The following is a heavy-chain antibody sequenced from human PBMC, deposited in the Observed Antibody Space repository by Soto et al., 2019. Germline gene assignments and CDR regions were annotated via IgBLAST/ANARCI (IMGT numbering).Heavy chain of an antibody. CDR1: GYSFTSYW. D-gene: IGHD5-12*01. CDR2: IYPGDSDT. J-gene: IGHJ3*02. CDR3: ARVAPNTRGYSGYDFNAFDI. Sequence: GESLKISCKGSGYSFTSYWIGWVRQMPGKGLEWMGIIYPGDSDTRYSPSFQGQVTISADKSISTAYLQCSSLKASDTAMYYCARVAPNTRGYSGYDFNAFDIWGRGTMVTVSS. V-gene: IGHV5-51*01.